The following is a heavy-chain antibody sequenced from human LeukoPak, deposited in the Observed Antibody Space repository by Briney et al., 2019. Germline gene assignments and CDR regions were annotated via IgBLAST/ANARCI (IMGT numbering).Heavy chain of an antibody. CDR2: INTDGRTT. J-gene: IGHJ4*02. CDR3: ARLPAYCSSTSCYYDY. V-gene: IGHV3-74*01. D-gene: IGHD2-2*01. CDR1: GFSFSSYW. Sequence: GGSLRLSCAASGFSFSSYWMNWVRQAPGKGLVWVAHINTDGRTTTYADSVKGRFTVARDNAKNTLYLEMNRLRAEDTAVYYCARLPAYCSSTSCYYDYWGQGTLVTVSS.